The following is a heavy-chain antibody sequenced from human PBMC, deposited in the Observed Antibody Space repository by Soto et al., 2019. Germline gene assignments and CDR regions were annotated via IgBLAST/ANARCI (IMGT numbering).Heavy chain of an antibody. D-gene: IGHD3-10*01. J-gene: IGHJ4*02. Sequence: QVQLVESGGGVVQPGRSLRLSCAASGFTFSSYGMHWVRQAPGKGLEWVAVISYDGSNKYYADSVKGRFTISRDNSKNTLYLQMNSLRAEDTAVYYCAKDRGDGYSTRQYYFDYWGQGTLVTVSS. CDR1: GFTFSSYG. CDR3: AKDRGDGYSTRQYYFDY. V-gene: IGHV3-30*18. CDR2: ISYDGSNK.